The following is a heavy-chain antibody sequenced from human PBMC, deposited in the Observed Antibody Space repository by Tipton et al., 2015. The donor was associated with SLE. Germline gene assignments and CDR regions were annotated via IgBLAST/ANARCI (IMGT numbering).Heavy chain of an antibody. J-gene: IGHJ6*02. CDR2: ISYDGSIT. Sequence: LSLTCVASGFRFSRYWMHWVRQVPGKGLVWVSRISYDGSITDYADSVEGRFSISRDNAKNTVYLQMNSLRPEDTAVFYCATSLGSVPNYSHYYALDVWGRGTTVTVSS. CDR3: ATSLGSVPNYSHYYALDV. D-gene: IGHD3-10*01. CDR1: GFRFSRYW. V-gene: IGHV3-74*01.